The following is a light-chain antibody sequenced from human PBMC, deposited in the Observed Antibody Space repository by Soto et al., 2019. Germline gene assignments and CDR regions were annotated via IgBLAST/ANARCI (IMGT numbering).Light chain of an antibody. CDR1: QSVSSY. Sequence: EIVLTQSPATLSLSPGERATLSCRASQSVSSYLAWYQQKPGQAPRLLIYDASNTATGIPARFSGSGSGTDFTLTISSLEPEDFEVYYCQKRSNWTLTFGGGTKV. CDR3: QKRSNWTLT. J-gene: IGKJ4*01. V-gene: IGKV3-11*01. CDR2: DAS.